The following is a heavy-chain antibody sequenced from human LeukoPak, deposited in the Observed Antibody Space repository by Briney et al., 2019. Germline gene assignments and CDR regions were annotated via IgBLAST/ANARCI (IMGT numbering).Heavy chain of an antibody. CDR2: INHSGST. Sequence: SETLSLTCAVYGGSFSGYYWSWIRQPPGKGLEWIGEINHSGSTTYNPALKRRVTISVETTKNQFSLKLSSGTAADTAVYYCARVVVRNWFDPWGQGTLVTVSS. CDR1: GGSFSGYY. D-gene: IGHD2-2*01. J-gene: IGHJ5*02. V-gene: IGHV4-34*01. CDR3: ARVVVRNWFDP.